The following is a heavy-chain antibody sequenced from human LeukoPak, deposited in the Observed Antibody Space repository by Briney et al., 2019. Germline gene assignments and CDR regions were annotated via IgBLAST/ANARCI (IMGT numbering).Heavy chain of an antibody. Sequence: GGSLRLSCAASGFTFTNYEMSWVRQAPGKGLEWVSYISSSSSTIYYADSVKGRFTISRDNAKNSLYLQMNSLRAEDTAVYYCARGSGARIAAAGTLDYWGQGTLVTVSS. CDR3: ARGSGARIAAAGTLDY. V-gene: IGHV3-48*01. D-gene: IGHD6-13*01. J-gene: IGHJ4*02. CDR1: GFTFTNYE. CDR2: ISSSSSTI.